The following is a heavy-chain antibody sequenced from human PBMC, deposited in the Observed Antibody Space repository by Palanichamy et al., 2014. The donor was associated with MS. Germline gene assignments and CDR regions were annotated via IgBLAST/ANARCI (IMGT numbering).Heavy chain of an antibody. CDR2: IYHSGTT. CDR1: GGSISNYY. CDR3: ARTRMATIDY. J-gene: IGHJ4*02. Sequence: QVQLQESGPGLVKPSETLSLTCNVSGGSISNYYWSWIRQPPGKGLEYIGYIYHSGTTNYNPSLKSRVTISVDTSKNQLSLKTSSVTAADTAVYYCARTRMATIDYWGQGTLVTVSS. V-gene: IGHV4-59*12. D-gene: IGHD5-24*01.